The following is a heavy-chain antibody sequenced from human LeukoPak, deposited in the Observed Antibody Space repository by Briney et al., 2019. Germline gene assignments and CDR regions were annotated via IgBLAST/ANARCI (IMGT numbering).Heavy chain of an antibody. V-gene: IGHV4-34*01. D-gene: IGHD6-13*01. J-gene: IGHJ4*02. CDR1: GGSFSGYY. Sequence: TSETLSLTCAVYGGSFSGYYWSWIRQPPGKGLEWIGEINHSGSTNYNPSLKSRVTISVDTSKNQFSLKLSSVTAADTAVYYCARGRGSSWSRIDYWGQGTLVTVSS. CDR3: ARGRGSSWSRIDY. CDR2: INHSGST.